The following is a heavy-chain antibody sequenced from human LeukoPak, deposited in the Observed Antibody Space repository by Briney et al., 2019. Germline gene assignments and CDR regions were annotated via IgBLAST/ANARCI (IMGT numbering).Heavy chain of an antibody. CDR3: ARDSTATVVTQALDY. Sequence: ASVKVSCKASGYTFTSYGISWVRQAPGQGLEWMGRISAYNGNTNYAQKLQGRVTMTTDTSTSTAYMELRSLRSDDTAVCYCARDSTATVVTQALDYWGQGTLVTVSS. D-gene: IGHD4-23*01. CDR2: ISAYNGNT. J-gene: IGHJ4*02. CDR1: GYTFTSYG. V-gene: IGHV1-18*01.